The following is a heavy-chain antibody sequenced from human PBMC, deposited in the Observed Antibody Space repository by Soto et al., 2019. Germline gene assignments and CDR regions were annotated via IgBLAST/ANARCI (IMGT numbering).Heavy chain of an antibody. V-gene: IGHV4-30-2*01. Sequence: SETLSLTCTVSGGSISSGGYSWSWIRQPPGKGLEWIGYIYHSGSTYYNPSLKSRVTISVDRSKNQFSLKLNSVTAADTAVYYCARDRVILTFGGASEEWCIVSLGHGTMVTVSS. J-gene: IGHJ5*01. CDR2: IYHSGST. D-gene: IGHD3-16*01. CDR3: ARDRVILTFGGASEEWCIVS. CDR1: GGSISSGGYS.